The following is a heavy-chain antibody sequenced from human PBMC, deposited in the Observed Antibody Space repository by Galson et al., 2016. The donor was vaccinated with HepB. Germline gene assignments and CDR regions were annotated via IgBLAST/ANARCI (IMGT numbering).Heavy chain of an antibody. CDR1: GFTFSRYS. J-gene: IGHJ5*02. D-gene: IGHD6-19*01. Sequence: SLRLSCAASGFTFSRYSMNWVRQAPGKGLEWVSYISSRSSLMYYADSVKGRFPISRDDAENSLFLQMNRLRDEDTAVYFCARGNPAGRVPWFDPWGQGTLVTVSS. CDR3: ARGNPAGRVPWFDP. V-gene: IGHV3-48*02. CDR2: ISSRSSLM.